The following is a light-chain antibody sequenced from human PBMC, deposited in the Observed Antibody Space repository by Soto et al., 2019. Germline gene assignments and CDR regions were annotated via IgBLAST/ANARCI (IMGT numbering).Light chain of an antibody. V-gene: IGKV3-11*01. CDR2: GAS. J-gene: IGKJ4*01. CDR3: QQRIHGALT. CDR1: QSVSSY. Sequence: EIVLTQSPATLSLSPGERATLSCRASQSVSSYLAWYQQKPGQAPRLLIYGASNRATGIPARFSGSGSGTDFTLTISSLEPEDFAVYYCQQRIHGALTFGGGTKVEIK.